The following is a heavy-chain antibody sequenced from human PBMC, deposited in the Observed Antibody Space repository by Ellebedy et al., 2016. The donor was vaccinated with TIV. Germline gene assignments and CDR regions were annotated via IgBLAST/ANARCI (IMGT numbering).Heavy chain of an antibody. V-gene: IGHV3-21*01. J-gene: IGHJ6*02. CDR3: ASPERLPV. CDR2: ISSSSSYI. Sequence: GESLKISXAASGFTFSSYSMNWVRQAPGKGLEWVSSISSSSSYIYYADSVKGRFTISRDNAKNSLYLQMNSLRAEDTAVYYCASPERLPVWGQGTTVTVSS. CDR1: GFTFSSYS.